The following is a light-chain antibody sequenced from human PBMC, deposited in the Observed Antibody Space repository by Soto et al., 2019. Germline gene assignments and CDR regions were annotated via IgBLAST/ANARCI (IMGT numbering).Light chain of an antibody. J-gene: IGKJ5*01. CDR2: GAS. Sequence: EIVMTQSPATLSVSPGERASLSCRASQSVSSNLAWYQQNPGQAPRLLIYGASTRATGIPARFSGSGSGTEFTLTISSLQSEDFALYYCQQYNNWPPVTFGQGTRLEIK. V-gene: IGKV3-15*01. CDR1: QSVSSN. CDR3: QQYNNWPPVT.